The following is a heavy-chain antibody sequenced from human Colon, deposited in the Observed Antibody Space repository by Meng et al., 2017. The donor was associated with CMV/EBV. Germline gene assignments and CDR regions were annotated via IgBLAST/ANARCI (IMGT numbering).Heavy chain of an antibody. Sequence: SVKVSCKASGYSFTTYTISWVRQAPGQGIEWMGWINTNAGSPTYAQGLTGRFAFSSDAAITTAYLHISSLEPEDTAVYYCTRGSTWGYWGQGTLVTVSS. J-gene: IGHJ4*02. D-gene: IGHD7-27*01. CDR2: INTNAGSP. V-gene: IGHV7-4-1*02. CDR3: TRGSTWGY. CDR1: GYSFTTYT.